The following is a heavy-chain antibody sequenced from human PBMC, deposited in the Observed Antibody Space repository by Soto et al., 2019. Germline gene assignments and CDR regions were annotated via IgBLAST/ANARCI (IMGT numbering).Heavy chain of an antibody. V-gene: IGHV1-69*08. J-gene: IGHJ6*02. Sequence: QVQLVQSGAEVKKPGSSVKVSCRASGDTFSSYTVNWVRQAPGRGLEWLGRIIPVLGTTDYAQKFKGRVTITADKSTNIVYMEMGSLRSEDRAVYYCARRRYCGYDCYHKHYYGMDVWGQGTTVTVAS. CDR2: IIPVLGTT. CDR1: GDTFSSYT. D-gene: IGHD2-21*02. CDR3: ARRRYCGYDCYHKHYYGMDV.